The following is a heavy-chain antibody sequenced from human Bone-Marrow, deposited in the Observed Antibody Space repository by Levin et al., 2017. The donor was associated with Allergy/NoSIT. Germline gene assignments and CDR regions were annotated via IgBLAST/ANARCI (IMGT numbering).Heavy chain of an antibody. D-gene: IGHD2-8*01. CDR1: GFRFSDYG. Sequence: LSLTCAASGFRFSDYGMHWVRQAPGKGLEWVAVVWFDGGNENYADSVKGRFTISRDNSKNTLYLQLNSLRAEDTAVYYCVRDTKRGTWAYFYYGMDVWGQGTTVTVSS. CDR2: VWFDGGNE. CDR3: VRDTKRGTWAYFYYGMDV. J-gene: IGHJ6*02. V-gene: IGHV3-33*01.